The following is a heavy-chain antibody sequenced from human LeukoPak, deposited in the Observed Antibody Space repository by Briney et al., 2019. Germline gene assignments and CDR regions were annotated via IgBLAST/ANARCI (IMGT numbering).Heavy chain of an antibody. Sequence: SETLSLTCAVYGGSFSGYYWSWIRQPPGKGLEWIGEINHSGSTNYNPSLKSRVTISVDTSKNQFSLKLSSVTAADTAVYYCARGPARVFSGYGLDYWGQGTLVTVSS. CDR1: GGSFSGYY. CDR3: ARGPARVFSGYGLDY. CDR2: INHSGST. D-gene: IGHD5-12*01. V-gene: IGHV4-34*01. J-gene: IGHJ4*02.